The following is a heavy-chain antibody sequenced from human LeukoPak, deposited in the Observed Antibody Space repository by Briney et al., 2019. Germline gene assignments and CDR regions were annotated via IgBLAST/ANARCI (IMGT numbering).Heavy chain of an antibody. Sequence: SETLSLTCTVSGGSISSYYWSWIRQPPGKGLEWIGYIYYSGSTNYNPSLKSRVTISVDTSQNQFSLRLRPVTAADTAVYYCARGVVIAPQTFDYWGQGTLVTVSS. D-gene: IGHD2-21*01. CDR1: GGSISSYY. V-gene: IGHV4-59*01. CDR3: ARGVVIAPQTFDY. J-gene: IGHJ4*02. CDR2: IYYSGST.